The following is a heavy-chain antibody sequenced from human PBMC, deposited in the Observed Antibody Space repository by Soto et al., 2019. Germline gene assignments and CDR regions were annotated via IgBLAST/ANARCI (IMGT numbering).Heavy chain of an antibody. CDR3: ARDPPGNDGAFDY. J-gene: IGHJ4*02. D-gene: IGHD1-1*01. Sequence: EVQLVESGGGLVQPRGSLRLSCAASGFSVSDNHMSWVRQAPGKGLEWVSLIYMSDSTYYTDSVKGRFTISRDTSTNTLYLQMNSLTPEDTAVYYCARDPPGNDGAFDYSGQGILVTVSS. CDR1: GFSVSDNH. CDR2: IYMSDST. V-gene: IGHV3-66*01.